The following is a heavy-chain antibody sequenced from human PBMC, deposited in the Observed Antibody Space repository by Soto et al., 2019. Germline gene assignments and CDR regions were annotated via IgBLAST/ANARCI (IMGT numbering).Heavy chain of an antibody. D-gene: IGHD5-12*01. CDR2: MNPNTGNT. J-gene: IGHJ4*02. Sequence: ASVKVSCKASGYPFTDYDINWVRQATGQGLEWMGWMNPNTGNTRYAQQFQGRLTMTRDTSISTAFMELSGLRSEDTALYYCERGRLANLTDFWGQGTLVTVSS. CDR3: ERGRLANLTDF. CDR1: GYPFTDYD. V-gene: IGHV1-8*01.